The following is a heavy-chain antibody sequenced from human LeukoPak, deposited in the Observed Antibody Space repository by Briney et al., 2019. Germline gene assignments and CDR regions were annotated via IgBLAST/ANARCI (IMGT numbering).Heavy chain of an antibody. CDR2: ISGSGGST. J-gene: IGHJ4*02. V-gene: IGHV3-23*01. CDR3: AKEWEGVPLDY. D-gene: IGHD1-26*01. Sequence: SCKASGGTFSSYAMSWVRQAPGKGLEWVSAISGSGGSTYYADSVKGRFTISRDNSKNTLYLQMNSLRAEDTAVYYCAKEWEGVPLDYWGQGTLVTVSS. CDR1: GGTFSSYA.